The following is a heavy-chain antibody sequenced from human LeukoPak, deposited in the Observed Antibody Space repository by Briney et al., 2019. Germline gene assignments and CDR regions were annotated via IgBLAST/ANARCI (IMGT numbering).Heavy chain of an antibody. J-gene: IGHJ4*02. CDR1: GGSISSSSYY. CDR3: ARQKAVAATGGIDY. Sequence: SETLSLTCTVSGGSISSSSYYWGWIRQPPGKGLEWIGSIYYSGSTYYNPSLKSRVTISVDTSKNQFSLKLSSVTAADTAVYYCARQKAVAATGGIDYWGQGTLVTVSS. V-gene: IGHV4-39*01. D-gene: IGHD6-19*01. CDR2: IYYSGST.